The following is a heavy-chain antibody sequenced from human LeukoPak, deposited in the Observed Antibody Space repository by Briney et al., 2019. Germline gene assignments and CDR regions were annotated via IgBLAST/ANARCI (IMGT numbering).Heavy chain of an antibody. V-gene: IGHV3-21*01. D-gene: IGHD2-15*01. CDR2: ISSSSSYI. CDR1: GFTFSSYS. J-gene: IGHJ4*02. Sequence: GGSLRLSCAASGFTFSSYSMNWVRQAPGKGLEWVSSISSSSSYICYADSVKGRFTISRDNAKNSLYLQMNSLRAEDTAVYYCARDYCSGGSCYHPYYFDYWGQGTLVTVSS. CDR3: ARDYCSGGSCYHPYYFDY.